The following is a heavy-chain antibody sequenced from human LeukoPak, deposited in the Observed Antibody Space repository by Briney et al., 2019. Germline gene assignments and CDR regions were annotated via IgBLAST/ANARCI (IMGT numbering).Heavy chain of an antibody. CDR1: GFTFSNAR. J-gene: IGHJ4*02. D-gene: IGHD3-22*01. CDR2: IKSKPEGGTI. CDR3: MYYYDSNSRLHFDY. Sequence: PGGSLRLSCGASGFTFSNARMSWVRQAPGKGLEWVGRIKSKPEGGTIDYAAPVKGRFTISRDDSKNTLYLQMNSLKTEDTAVYYCMYYYDSNSRLHFDYWGQGTLVTVSS. V-gene: IGHV3-15*01.